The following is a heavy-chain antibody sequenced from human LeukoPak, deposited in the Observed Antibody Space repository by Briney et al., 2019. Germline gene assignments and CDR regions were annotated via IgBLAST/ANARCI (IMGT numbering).Heavy chain of an antibody. Sequence: GGSLRLSCAASGFTVSSNYMSWVRQAPGKGLEWVSVIYSGGSTYYADSVKGRFTISRDNSKNTLYLQMNSLRAEDTAVYYCARIQLWLRFYYFDYWGQGTLVTVSS. D-gene: IGHD5-18*01. CDR2: IYSGGST. J-gene: IGHJ4*02. V-gene: IGHV3-53*01. CDR1: GFTVSSNY. CDR3: ARIQLWLRFYYFDY.